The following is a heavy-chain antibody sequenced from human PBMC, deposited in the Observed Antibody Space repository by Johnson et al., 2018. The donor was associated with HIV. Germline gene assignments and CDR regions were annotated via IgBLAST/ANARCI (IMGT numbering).Heavy chain of an antibody. J-gene: IGHJ3*02. V-gene: IGHV3-53*01. Sequence: MLLVESGGGLIQPGGSLRLSCAASEFTVSSNYMSWVRQAQGKGLEWVSVISGSGGSTYYADSVKGRVTISRDNSKNTLYLQMNSLRAEETAVYYCAISPEYSSSWFGAFDIWGQGTMVTVSS. CDR3: AISPEYSSSWFGAFDI. D-gene: IGHD6-13*01. CDR1: EFTVSSNY. CDR2: ISGSGGST.